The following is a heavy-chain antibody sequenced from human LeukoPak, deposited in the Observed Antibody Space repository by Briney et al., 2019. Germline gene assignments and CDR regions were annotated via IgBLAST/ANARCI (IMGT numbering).Heavy chain of an antibody. V-gene: IGHV3-64D*06. J-gene: IGHJ4*02. D-gene: IGHD4-23*01. Sequence: GGSLRLPCSASGFTFSSHAMHWVRQAPGKGLEYVSAISSNGGSTYYADSVKGRFTVSRDNSKNTLFLQMSSLRAEDTAVYYCVKDLGYGGNGALDYWGQGTLVTVSS. CDR3: VKDLGYGGNGALDY. CDR1: GFTFSSHA. CDR2: ISSNGGST.